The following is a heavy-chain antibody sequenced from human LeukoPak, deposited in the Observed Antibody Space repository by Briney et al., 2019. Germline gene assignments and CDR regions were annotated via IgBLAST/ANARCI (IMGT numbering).Heavy chain of an antibody. CDR2: IIPIFGTA. J-gene: IGHJ3*02. CDR1: GGTFSSYA. CDR3: ARVGDFYDSSGYYSSADAFDI. D-gene: IGHD3-22*01. V-gene: IGHV1-69*05. Sequence: GASVKVSCKASGGTFSSYAISWVRQAPGQGLEWMGGIIPIFGTANYAQKFQGRVTITTDESTSTAYMELSSLRSEDTAVYYCARVGDFYDSSGYYSSADAFDIWGQGTMVTVSS.